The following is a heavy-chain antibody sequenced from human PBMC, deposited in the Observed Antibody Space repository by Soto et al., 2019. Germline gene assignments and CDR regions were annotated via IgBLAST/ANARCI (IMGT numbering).Heavy chain of an antibody. CDR3: ARPPGYISDWYYFDL. CDR2: ISPKSGGT. CDR1: GYSFIDYY. J-gene: IGHJ4*02. Sequence: ASVKVSCKASGYSFIDYYIHWVRQAPGQGFEWMGRISPKSGGTNYAQKFEGRVTMTWDTSLNTAYLELSSLISDDTAVYYCARPPGYISDWYYFDLWGQGTLVTVSS. D-gene: IGHD3-9*01. V-gene: IGHV1-2*02.